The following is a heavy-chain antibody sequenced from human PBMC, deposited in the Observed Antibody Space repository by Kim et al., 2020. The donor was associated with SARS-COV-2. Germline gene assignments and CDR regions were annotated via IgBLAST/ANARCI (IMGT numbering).Heavy chain of an antibody. CDR3: AKAVLRGVNYYYYGMDV. D-gene: IGHD3-10*01. CDR1: GFTFSTYG. J-gene: IGHJ6*02. V-gene: IGHV3-30*18. CDR2: ISYDGSNK. Sequence: GGSLRLSCVASGFTFSTYGMFWVRQAPGKGLEWVAIISYDGSNKYYADSVKGRFTISRDNSENTLYLQMNSLRAEDTAVYYCAKAVLRGVNYYYYGMDVWGQGTTVTGSS.